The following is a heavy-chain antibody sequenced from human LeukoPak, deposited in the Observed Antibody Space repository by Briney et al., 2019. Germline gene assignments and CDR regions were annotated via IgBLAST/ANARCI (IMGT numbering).Heavy chain of an antibody. D-gene: IGHD3-22*01. CDR1: GYTFTSYD. CDR2: TGPKSGKT. J-gene: IGHJ4*02. CDR3: AMRGYYDSRRGFCDY. Sequence: ASVKVSCKASGYTFTSYDINWVRQATGQGLEWMGGTGPKSGKTGYGQECQARVTMSRNTSISTAYMRLRSLRPEDTAVYCCAMRGYYDSRRGFCDYWGEGTLVTVSS. V-gene: IGHV1-8*01.